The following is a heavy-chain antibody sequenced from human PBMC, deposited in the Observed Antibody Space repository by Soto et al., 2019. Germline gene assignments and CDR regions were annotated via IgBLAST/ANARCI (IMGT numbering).Heavy chain of an antibody. CDR1: GFTFSSYG. CDR2: ISYDGSNK. D-gene: IGHD2-2*01. V-gene: IGHV3-30*18. Sequence: SLRRSGAASGFTFSSYGMQWVRQAPGKGLEWVAVISYDGSNKYYADSVKGRFTISRDNSKNTLYLQMNSLRAEDTAVYYCAKTWAGCSSTSCYFPNYYYYGMDVWGQGTTVTVSS. J-gene: IGHJ6*02. CDR3: AKTWAGCSSTSCYFPNYYYYGMDV.